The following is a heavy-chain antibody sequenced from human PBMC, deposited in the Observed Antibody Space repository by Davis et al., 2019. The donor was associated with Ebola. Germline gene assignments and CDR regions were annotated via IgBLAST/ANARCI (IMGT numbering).Heavy chain of an antibody. D-gene: IGHD2-15*01. CDR2: INPSGGST. J-gene: IGHJ6*02. CDR3: ARGRCSGGSCYHYYYYGMDV. V-gene: IGHV1-46*01. Sequence: AASVKVSCKASGYTFTSYYMHWVRQAPGQGLEWMGIINPSGGSTSYAQKFQGRVTTTRDTSTSTVYMELSSLRSEDTAVYYCARGRCSGGSCYHYYYYGMDVWGQGTTVTVSS. CDR1: GYTFTSYY.